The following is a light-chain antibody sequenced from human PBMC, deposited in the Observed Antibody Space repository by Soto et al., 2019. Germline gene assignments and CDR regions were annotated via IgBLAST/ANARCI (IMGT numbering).Light chain of an antibody. CDR1: SSNIGNNY. CDR2: ENN. CDR3: GTWDSSLSAYV. J-gene: IGLJ1*01. Sequence: SVLTKPPSGYAAPGQKGTISCSGSSSNIGNNYVSWYQQLPGTAPKLLIYENNKRPSGIPDRFSGSKSGTSATLGITGLQTGDEADYYCGTWDSSLSAYVFGTG. V-gene: IGLV1-51*02.